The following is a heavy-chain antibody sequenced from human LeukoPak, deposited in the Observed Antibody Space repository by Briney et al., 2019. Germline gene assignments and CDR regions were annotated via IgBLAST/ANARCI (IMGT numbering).Heavy chain of an antibody. CDR1: GFTFSSYD. J-gene: IGHJ4*02. D-gene: IGHD3-16*02. CDR2: IGTAGDT. V-gene: IGHV3-13*03. CDR3: AGVDGVWGSYRLRY. Sequence: GGSLRLSCAACGFTFSSYDMHWVRHATGKGLEWVSAIGTAGDTYYPGSVKGQFTISRENAKNSLYLQMNSLRGEDTAVYYCAGVDGVWGSYRLRYWGQGILVTVSS.